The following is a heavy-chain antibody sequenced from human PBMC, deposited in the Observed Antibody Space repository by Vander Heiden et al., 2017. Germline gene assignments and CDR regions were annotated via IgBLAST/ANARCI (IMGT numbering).Heavy chain of an antibody. J-gene: IGHJ4*02. Sequence: EVQLVESGGGLVKPGGSLRLSCAASGVTVSSHSMNWVRQAPGKGLEWVSSISSSSSYIYYADSVKGRFTISRDNAKNSLYLQMNSLRAEDTAVYYCAREWGTGYGDEEGRGKDWGQGTLVTVSS. D-gene: IGHD4-17*01. CDR3: AREWGTGYGDEEGRGKD. V-gene: IGHV3-21*01. CDR2: ISSSSSYI. CDR1: GVTVSSHS.